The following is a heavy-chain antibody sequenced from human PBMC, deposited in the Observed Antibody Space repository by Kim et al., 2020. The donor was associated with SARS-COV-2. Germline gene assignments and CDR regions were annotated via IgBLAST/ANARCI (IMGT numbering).Heavy chain of an antibody. V-gene: IGHV3-9*01. Sequence: GGSLRLSCAASGVTFDDYSMHWVRQAPGKGLEWVAGISWNSGFIGYADSVKGRFTISRDNAKNSLYLQMNSLTSEDTAVYYCAKDGHSALRGGYGADVWGQGTTVTVSS. CDR2: ISWNSGFI. D-gene: IGHD3-10*01. CDR3: AKDGHSALRGGYGADV. CDR1: GVTFDDYS. J-gene: IGHJ6*02.